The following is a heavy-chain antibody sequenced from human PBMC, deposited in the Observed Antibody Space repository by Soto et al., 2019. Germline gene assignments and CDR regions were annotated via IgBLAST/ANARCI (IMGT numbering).Heavy chain of an antibody. CDR3: AGGELGSFDY. D-gene: IGHD1-26*01. CDR1: GYTFTSYY. Sequence: QVQLVQSGAEVKKPGASVKVSCKASGYTFTSYYMHWVRQAPGQGLEWMGIINPSGGSTSYAQKLRGRVTMTRDTSTGTVYVELSSRRSEGTDVYYCAGGELGSFDYWGEGTLVTVSS. V-gene: IGHV1-46*01. CDR2: INPSGGST. J-gene: IGHJ4*02.